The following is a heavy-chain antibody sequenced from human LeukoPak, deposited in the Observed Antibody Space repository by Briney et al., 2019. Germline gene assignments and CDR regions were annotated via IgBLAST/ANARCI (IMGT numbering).Heavy chain of an antibody. CDR1: GGSISSYN. V-gene: IGHV4-59*01. D-gene: IGHD3-10*01. CDR3: ARVAGEVRGVHGDLFDY. Sequence: SETLSLTCTVSGGSISSYNWSWIRQPPGKGLEWIGYIYYSGSTNYNPSLKSRVTISVDTSKNQFSLKLSSVTAADTAVYYCARVAGEVRGVHGDLFDYWGQGTLVTVSS. CDR2: IYYSGST. J-gene: IGHJ4*02.